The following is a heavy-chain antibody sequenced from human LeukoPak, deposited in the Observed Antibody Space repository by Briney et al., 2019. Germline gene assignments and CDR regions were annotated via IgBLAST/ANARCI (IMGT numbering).Heavy chain of an antibody. CDR2: ISWDAGIT. D-gene: IGHD5-18*01. V-gene: IGHV3-43D*03. J-gene: IGHJ4*02. CDR1: GFTFDGYA. Sequence: GGSLRLSCAASGFTFDGYAMHWVRQAPGQGLEWVSLISWDAGITYYADSVKGRFTIYRDNSTNSLYLQMNSLRADDTALYYCAKVRYSYAIGDYFDYWGQGTLVTVSS. CDR3: AKVRYSYAIGDYFDY.